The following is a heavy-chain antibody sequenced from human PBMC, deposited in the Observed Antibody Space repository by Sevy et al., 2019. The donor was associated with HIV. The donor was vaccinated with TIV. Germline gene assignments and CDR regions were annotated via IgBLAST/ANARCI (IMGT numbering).Heavy chain of an antibody. CDR2: INTYNGNT. D-gene: IGHD3-3*01. J-gene: IGHJ6*02. Sequence: ASVKVSCKASGYTLSSYGISWVRQAPGQGLEWMGWINTYNGNTKYAQKLQGRITMTTDTATSTAYMEVRSLRSDDTAVNYCARDKSVQVIFGVVRYNYGMHVWGQGTTVTVSS. CDR1: GYTLSSYG. V-gene: IGHV1-18*01. CDR3: ARDKSVQVIFGVVRYNYGMHV.